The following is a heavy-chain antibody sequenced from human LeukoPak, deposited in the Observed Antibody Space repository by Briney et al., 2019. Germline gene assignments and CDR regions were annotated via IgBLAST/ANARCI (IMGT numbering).Heavy chain of an antibody. CDR1: GGSFSGYY. D-gene: IGHD6-13*01. CDR3: ARDPSWYVGKAFDY. CDR2: INHSGST. V-gene: IGHV4-34*01. J-gene: IGHJ4*02. Sequence: PSETLSLTCAVYGGSFSGYYWSWIRQPPGKGLEWIGEINHSGSTNYNPSLKSRVTISVDTSKNQFSLKLSSVTAADTAAYYCARDPSWYVGKAFDYWGQGTLVTVSS.